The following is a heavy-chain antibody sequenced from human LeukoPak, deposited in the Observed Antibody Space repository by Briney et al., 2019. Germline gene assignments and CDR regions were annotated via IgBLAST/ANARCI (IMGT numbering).Heavy chain of an antibody. V-gene: IGHV3-30*04. J-gene: IGHJ4*02. D-gene: IGHD3-10*01. CDR1: GLTFSSYA. CDR2: ISYDGSNK. Sequence: GGSLRLSCAASGLTFSSYAMHWVRQAPGKGLEWVAVISYDGSNKYYADSVKGRFTISRDNSKNTLYLQMNSLRAEDTAVYYCARTYYYGSGSPSFFDYWGQGTLVTVSS. CDR3: ARTYYYGSGSPSFFDY.